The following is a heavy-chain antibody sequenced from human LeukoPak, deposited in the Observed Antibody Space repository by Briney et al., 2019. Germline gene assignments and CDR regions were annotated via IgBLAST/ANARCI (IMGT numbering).Heavy chain of an antibody. V-gene: IGHV3-30*03. J-gene: IGHJ4*02. CDR2: ISYDGSNK. Sequence: GGSLRLSCAASGFTFSSYGMHWVRQAPGKGLEWVAVISYDGSNKYYADSVRGRFTISRDNSKNTLYLQMNSLRAEDTALYYCARDFYYYASGSYNGHDTVDYWGQGTLVSVSS. D-gene: IGHD3-10*01. CDR3: ARDFYYYASGSYNGHDTVDY. CDR1: GFTFSSYG.